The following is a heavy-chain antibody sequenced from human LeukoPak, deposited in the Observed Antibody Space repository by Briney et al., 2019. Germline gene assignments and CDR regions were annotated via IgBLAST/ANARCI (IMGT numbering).Heavy chain of an antibody. CDR2: ISSSSTDR. Sequence: PGGSLRLSCAASGFTFSSYEMNWVRQAPGKGLEWVSYISSSSTDRYDPDSMKGRFTISRDNTKNSLYLQMNSLRDEDTAVYYCARGGYSSSSYFYYYMDVWGKGTTVTVFS. J-gene: IGHJ6*03. CDR1: GFTFSSYE. D-gene: IGHD6-6*01. CDR3: ARGGYSSSSYFYYYMDV. V-gene: IGHV3-21*05.